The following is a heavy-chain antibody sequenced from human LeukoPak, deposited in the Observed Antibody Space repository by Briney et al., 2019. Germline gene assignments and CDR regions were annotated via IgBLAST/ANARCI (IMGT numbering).Heavy chain of an antibody. V-gene: IGHV3-48*04. CDR1: GFTFSSYS. CDR2: ISSSGTI. CDR3: ARMHGEIDS. J-gene: IGHJ4*02. D-gene: IGHD3-10*01. Sequence: PGGSLRLSCAASGFTFSSYSMNWVRQAPGKGLEWVSYISSSGTIYYADSVKGRFTISRDNAKDSLYLQMNSLRVEDTAVYYCARMHGEIDSWGQGTLVTVSS.